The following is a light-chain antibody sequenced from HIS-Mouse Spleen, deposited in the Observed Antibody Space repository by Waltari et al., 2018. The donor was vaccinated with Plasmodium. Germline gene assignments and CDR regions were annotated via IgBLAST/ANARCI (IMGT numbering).Light chain of an antibody. CDR1: ALPKKY. CDR3: YSTDSSGNHYV. Sequence: SYELTQPPSVSVSPGQTARITCSGDALPKKYAYWYQQKSGQAPVLGIYEDSKRPCGNPERVSGSSSGTMATLTISGAQVEDEADYYCYSTDSSGNHYVFGTGTKVTVL. CDR2: EDS. J-gene: IGLJ1*01. V-gene: IGLV3-10*01.